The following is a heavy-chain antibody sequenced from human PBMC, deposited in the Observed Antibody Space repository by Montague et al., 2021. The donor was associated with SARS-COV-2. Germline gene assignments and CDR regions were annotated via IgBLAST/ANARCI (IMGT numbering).Heavy chain of an antibody. CDR1: GGSISSYY. D-gene: IGHD1-20*01. J-gene: IGHJ5*02. Sequence: SETLSLTCSVSGGSISSYYWSWIRQSPGKGLEWIGYIFHSGITDYNPSLKSRVTISVDMSKNQFSLQLNSATAADSAVYYCARTEYNWNDWFDPWGQGTLVTVSS. V-gene: IGHV4-59*13. CDR3: ARTEYNWNDWFDP. CDR2: IFHSGIT.